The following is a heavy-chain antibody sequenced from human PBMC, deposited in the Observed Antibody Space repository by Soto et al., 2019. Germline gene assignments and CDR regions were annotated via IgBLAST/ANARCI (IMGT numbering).Heavy chain of an antibody. CDR2: ISGDGSQT. V-gene: IGHV3-74*01. D-gene: IGHD3-22*01. CDR3: VRGYFYDNAGPYFDY. Sequence: AGGSLRLSCAASGFTFNTYWMHWVRQAPGKGPVWVSRISGDGSQTRYADSVQGRFTISRDNAKNTLYLQMNSPRAEDTAVYYCVRGYFYDNAGPYFDYWGQGTLVTVSS. CDR1: GFTFNTYW. J-gene: IGHJ4*02.